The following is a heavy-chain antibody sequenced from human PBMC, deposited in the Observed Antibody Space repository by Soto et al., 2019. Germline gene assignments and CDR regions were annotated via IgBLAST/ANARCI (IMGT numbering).Heavy chain of an antibody. CDR3: SKSLGDMVTFGGVIIVTLGDY. D-gene: IGHD3-16*02. CDR2: ISGSGGST. J-gene: IGHJ4*02. CDR1: GFTFSSYG. V-gene: IGHV3-23*01. Sequence: EVQLLESGGGLVQPGGSLRLSCAASGFTFSSYGLSWVRQAPGKGLEWVSGISGSGGSTYYADSVKGRFTISRDTSNNSLYLQMNSLRAEDTAVYYCSKSLGDMVTFGGVIIVTLGDYWGQGSLVTVTS.